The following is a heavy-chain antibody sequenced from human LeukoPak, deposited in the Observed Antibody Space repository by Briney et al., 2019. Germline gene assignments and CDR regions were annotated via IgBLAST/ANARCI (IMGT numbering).Heavy chain of an antibody. J-gene: IGHJ2*01. Sequence: GGSLRLSCAASGFTFSDYYMSWIRQAPGKGLERVSYISSSSSYTNYADSVKGRFTISRDNAKNSLYLQMSSLRAEDTAVYYCATSMVRGVIRGYWYFDLWGRGTLVTVSS. CDR3: ATSMVRGVIRGYWYFDL. CDR1: GFTFSDYY. D-gene: IGHD3-10*01. V-gene: IGHV3-11*06. CDR2: ISSSSSYT.